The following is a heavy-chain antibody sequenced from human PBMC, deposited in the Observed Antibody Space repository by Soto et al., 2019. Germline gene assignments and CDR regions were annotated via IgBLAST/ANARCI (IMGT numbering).Heavy chain of an antibody. CDR3: AIDDKVTNYYYYGMDV. J-gene: IGHJ6*02. CDR2: INHSGST. Sequence: SETLSLTCAVYGGSFSGYYWSWIRQPPGKGLEWIGEINHSGSTNYNPSLKSRVTISVDTSKNQFSLKLSSVTAADTAVYYCAIDDKVTNYYYYGMDVWGQGTTVTVSS. V-gene: IGHV4-34*01. CDR1: GGSFSGYY. D-gene: IGHD4-4*01.